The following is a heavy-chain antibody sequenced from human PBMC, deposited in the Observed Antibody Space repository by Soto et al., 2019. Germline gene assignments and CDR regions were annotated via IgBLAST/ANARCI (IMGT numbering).Heavy chain of an antibody. CDR1: GGSISSYY. CDR3: ARVNDYVWGSYRETKYNWFDP. Sequence: SETLSLTCTVSGGSISSYYLSWIRQPPGKGLEWIGYIYYSGSTNYNPSLKSRVTISVDTSKNQFSLKLSSVTAADTAVYYCARVNDYVWGSYRETKYNWFDPWGQGTLVTVSS. D-gene: IGHD3-16*02. CDR2: IYYSGST. V-gene: IGHV4-59*01. J-gene: IGHJ5*02.